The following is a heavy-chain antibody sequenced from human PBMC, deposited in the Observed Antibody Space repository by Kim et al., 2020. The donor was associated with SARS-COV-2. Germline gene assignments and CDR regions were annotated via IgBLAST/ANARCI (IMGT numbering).Heavy chain of an antibody. CDR2: IYSGGST. D-gene: IGHD4-17*01. J-gene: IGHJ6*02. CDR3: ARDATDYGDYWSGYYYGMDV. Sequence: GGSLRLSCAASGFIVSSNYMSWVRQAPGKGLEWVSVIYSGGSTYYADSVKGRFTISRDNSKNMLYLQMHSLRAEDTAVYYCARDATDYGDYWSGYYYGMDVWGQGTTVTVSS. CDR1: GFIVSSNY. V-gene: IGHV3-66*01.